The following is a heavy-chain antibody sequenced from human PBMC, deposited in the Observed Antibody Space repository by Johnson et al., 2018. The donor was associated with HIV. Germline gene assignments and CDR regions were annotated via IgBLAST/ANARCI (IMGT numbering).Heavy chain of an antibody. CDR1: RFTFNSHD. CDR3: AKEYFDI. Sequence: QVQLVESGGGEVQPGGSLRLSCAASRFTFNSHDMNWVRQAPGKGLEWVAFISFDGTSKYYGDSVKGRFTISRDNSKNTLYLQMNSLRTEETAVYYCAKEYFDIWGQGTMVTVSS. CDR2: ISFDGTSK. V-gene: IGHV3-30*02. J-gene: IGHJ3*02.